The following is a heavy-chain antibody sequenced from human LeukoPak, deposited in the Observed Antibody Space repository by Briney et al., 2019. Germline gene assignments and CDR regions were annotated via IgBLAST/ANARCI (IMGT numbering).Heavy chain of an antibody. CDR3: ARDFRDGLASFDY. D-gene: IGHD2-21*01. Sequence: SETLSLTCTVSGGSISSGDCYWSWIRQPPGKGLEWIGYIYYSGSTYYNPPLKSRVTISVDTSKNQFSLKLSSVTAADTAVYYCARDFRDGLASFDYWGQGTLVTVSS. CDR2: IYYSGST. V-gene: IGHV4-30-4*01. CDR1: GGSISSGDCY. J-gene: IGHJ4*02.